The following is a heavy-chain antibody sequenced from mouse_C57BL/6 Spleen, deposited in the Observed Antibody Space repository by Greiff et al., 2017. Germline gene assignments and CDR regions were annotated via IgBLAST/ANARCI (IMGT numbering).Heavy chain of an antibody. CDR3: ARSAGSCYDDY. CDR1: GYAFSSYW. CDR2: IYPGDGDT. D-gene: IGHD1-1*01. J-gene: IGHJ2*01. V-gene: IGHV1-80*01. Sequence: QVQLKESGAELVKPGASVKISCKASGYAFSSYWMNWVKQRPGKGLEWIGQIYPGDGDTNYNGKFKGKATLTADKSSSTAYMQLSSLTSEDSAVYFCARSAGSCYDDYWGQGTTLTVSS.